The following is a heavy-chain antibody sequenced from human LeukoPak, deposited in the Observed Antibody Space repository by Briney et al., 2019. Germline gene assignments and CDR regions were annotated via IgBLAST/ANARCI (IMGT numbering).Heavy chain of an antibody. CDR2: ISSSSSYI. CDR3: ARPYSSGWYTD. Sequence: GGSLRLSCAASGFTFSSYSMNWVRQAPGXGLEWVSSISSSSSYIYYADSVKGRFTISRDNAKNSLYLQMNSLRAEDTAVYYCARPYSSGWYTDWGQGTLVTVSS. V-gene: IGHV3-21*01. D-gene: IGHD6-19*01. CDR1: GFTFSSYS. J-gene: IGHJ4*02.